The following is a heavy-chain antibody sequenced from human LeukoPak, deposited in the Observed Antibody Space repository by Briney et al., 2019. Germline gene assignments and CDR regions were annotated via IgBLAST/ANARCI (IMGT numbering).Heavy chain of an antibody. CDR3: ARATYYYGSGSVMYYFDY. CDR2: INPSGGST. Sequence: GASVKVSCKASGYTFTSYYMHWVRQAPGQGLEWMGIINPSGGSTSYAQKFQGRVTMTRDMSTSTAYMELSSLRSEDTAVYYCARATYYYGSGSVMYYFDYWGQGTLVTVSS. CDR1: GYTFTSYY. D-gene: IGHD3-10*01. V-gene: IGHV1-46*01. J-gene: IGHJ4*02.